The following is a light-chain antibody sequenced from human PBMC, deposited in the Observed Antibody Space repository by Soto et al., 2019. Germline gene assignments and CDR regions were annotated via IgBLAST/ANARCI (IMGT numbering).Light chain of an antibody. CDR1: SSDVGGYNY. J-gene: IGLJ2*01. Sequence: QSVLTQPASVSGSPGQSITISCTGTSSDVGGYNYVSWYQQHPGKAPKLMIYDVSNRPSGVSNLFSGSKSGNTASLTISGLQAGDEADYCCSAYTSSSPHVVFGGGTKLTVL. CDR2: DVS. V-gene: IGLV2-14*01. CDR3: SAYTSSSPHVV.